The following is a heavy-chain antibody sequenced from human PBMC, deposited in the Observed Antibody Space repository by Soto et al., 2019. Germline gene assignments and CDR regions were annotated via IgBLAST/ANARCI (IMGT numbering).Heavy chain of an antibody. V-gene: IGHV1-18*01. D-gene: IGHD6-19*01. CDR1: GYTFTSYG. CDR3: ARDQEEVAVAGTSADDNCFDP. CDR2: ISAYNGNT. J-gene: IGHJ5*02. Sequence: ASVKVSFKASGYTFTSYGISWVRQAPGQGLEWMGWISAYNGNTNYAQKLQGRVTMTTDTSTSTAYMELRSLRSDDTAVYYCARDQEEVAVAGTSADDNCFDPWGQGTLVTVSS.